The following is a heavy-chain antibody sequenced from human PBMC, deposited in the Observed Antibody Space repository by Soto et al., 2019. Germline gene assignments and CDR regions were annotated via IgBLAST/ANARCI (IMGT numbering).Heavy chain of an antibody. V-gene: IGHV3-15*01. CDR2: IKSKTDGGTT. D-gene: IGHD6-19*01. CDR3: TTAGDIGSGHRDY. J-gene: IGHJ4*02. CDR1: GFTFSNAW. Sequence: KPGGSLRLSCAASGFTFSNAWMSWVRQAPGKGLEWVGRIKSKTDGGTTDYAAPVKGRFTISRDDSKNTLYLQMNSLKTEDTAVYYCTTAGDIGSGHRDYWGQGTLVTVSS.